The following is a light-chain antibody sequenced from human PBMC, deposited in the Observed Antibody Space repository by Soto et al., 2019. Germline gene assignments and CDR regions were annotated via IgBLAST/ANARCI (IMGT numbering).Light chain of an antibody. CDR2: KAS. CDR1: QSISSW. Sequence: DIQMTQSPSTLSASVGDRITITCRASQSISSWLAWYQQKPGKAPKVLIYKASSLESGVPSRFSGSGSGTEFTFTISSLQPDDFATYYCQQYKTYWSFGQGTKVEIK. J-gene: IGKJ1*01. V-gene: IGKV1-5*03. CDR3: QQYKTYWS.